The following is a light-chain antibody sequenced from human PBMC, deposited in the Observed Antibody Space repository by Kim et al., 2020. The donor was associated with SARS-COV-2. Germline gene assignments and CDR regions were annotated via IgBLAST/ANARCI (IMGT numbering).Light chain of an antibody. J-gene: IGKJ2*01. V-gene: IGKV2-28*01. CDR1: QSLLHSNGYTY. CDR2: LTS. Sequence: PASIACSSSQSLLHSNGYTYLDWYLQKPGQSPQLLIYLTSTRASGVPDRFSGSGSGTDFTLKISRVEAEDVGIYYCMQALQTPYTFGQGTKLEI. CDR3: MQALQTPYT.